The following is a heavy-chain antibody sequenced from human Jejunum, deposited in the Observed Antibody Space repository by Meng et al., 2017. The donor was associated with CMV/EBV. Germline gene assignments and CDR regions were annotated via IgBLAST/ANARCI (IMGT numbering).Heavy chain of an antibody. CDR2: VRKIGNYI. D-gene: IGHD4-11*01. CDR3: AKESYSNDLDY. CDR1: GFPLSTYG. Sequence: AAPGFPLSTYGINWVRQAPGKGLEWVSFVRKIGNYIYYADSVKGRFTISRDNAKNSLYLQMNSLRAEDTAVYYCAKESYSNDLDYWGQGTRVTVSS. V-gene: IGHV3-21*04. J-gene: IGHJ4*02.